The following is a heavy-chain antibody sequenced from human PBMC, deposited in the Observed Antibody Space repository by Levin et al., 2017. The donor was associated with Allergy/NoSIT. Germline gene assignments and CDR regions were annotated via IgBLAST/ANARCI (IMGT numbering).Heavy chain of an antibody. Sequence: KISCKASGGTFSRHAISWVRQAPGQGLEWMGRIIPNLAITYYAQKFQGRVTITADKSTGTTYLELTSLRSEDTAVYYCARAPSWELPQFDYWGQGTLLTVSS. D-gene: IGHD1-26*01. CDR1: GGTFSRHA. CDR3: ARAPSWELPQFDY. CDR2: IIPNLAIT. J-gene: IGHJ4*02. V-gene: IGHV1-69*04.